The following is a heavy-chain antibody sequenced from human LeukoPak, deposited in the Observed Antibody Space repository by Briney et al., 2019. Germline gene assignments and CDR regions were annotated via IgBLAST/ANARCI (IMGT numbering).Heavy chain of an antibody. CDR2: IIISISYK. Sequence: GSLRLSFAASGFTFIRRALTWVGQAPGKGLGWVSSIIISISYKYYADSVKGRFTISRDNANNSLYLQMNSLRAEDTAVYYCAVITMIVALDDAFDIWGQGTMVTVSS. CDR3: AVITMIVALDDAFDI. V-gene: IGHV3-21*01. J-gene: IGHJ3*02. D-gene: IGHD3-22*01. CDR1: GFTFIRRA.